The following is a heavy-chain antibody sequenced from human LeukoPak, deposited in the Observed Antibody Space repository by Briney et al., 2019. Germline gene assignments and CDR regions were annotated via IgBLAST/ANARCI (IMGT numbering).Heavy chain of an antibody. Sequence: PSETLSLTCTVSGRSITSAGTSYWGWTRQPPGKRLEWIGSVFYSGNDYSNPALGRRITIGIDTSRDQFLLSLKSVTAADTAVYFCARGRGQWLASRDWGQGILVTVSS. CDR2: VFYSGND. J-gene: IGHJ4*02. V-gene: IGHV4-39*01. CDR1: GRSITSAGTSY. CDR3: ARGRGQWLASRD. D-gene: IGHD6-19*01.